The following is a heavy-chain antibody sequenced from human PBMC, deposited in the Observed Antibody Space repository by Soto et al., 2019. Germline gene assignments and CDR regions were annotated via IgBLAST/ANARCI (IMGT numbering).Heavy chain of an antibody. CDR2: IWYDGSNK. Sequence: QVPRVESGGVVVQPGRSLRLSCAAAGFTFSSYGMNWVRQSPGKGLEWVAVIWYDGSNKYYADSVTGRFTISRDNSKNTLYLQRNSLRAEDTAVYYCARAGYDAFDIWGQGTMVTVSS. V-gene: IGHV3-33*01. CDR1: GFTFSSYG. CDR3: ARAGYDAFDI. D-gene: IGHD5-18*01. J-gene: IGHJ3*02.